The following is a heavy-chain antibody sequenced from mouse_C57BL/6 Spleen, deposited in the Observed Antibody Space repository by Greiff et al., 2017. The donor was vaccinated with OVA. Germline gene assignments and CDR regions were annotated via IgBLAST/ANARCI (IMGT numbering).Heavy chain of an antibody. CDR1: GYTFTSYW. D-gene: IGHD2-1*01. J-gene: IGHJ2*01. V-gene: IGHV1-61*01. Sequence: VQLQQPGAELVRPGSSVKLSCKASGYTFTSYWMDWVKQRPGQGLEWIGNIYPSDSETHYNQKFKDKATLTVDKSSSTAYMQLSSLTSEDSAVYYCARGGNSPDYWGQGTTLTVSS. CDR3: ARGGNSPDY. CDR2: IYPSDSET.